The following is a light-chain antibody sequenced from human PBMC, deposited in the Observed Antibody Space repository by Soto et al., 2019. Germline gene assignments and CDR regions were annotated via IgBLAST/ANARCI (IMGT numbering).Light chain of an antibody. CDR2: GSS. CDR3: QSYDSSLRRV. J-gene: IGLJ2*01. V-gene: IGLV1-40*01. CDR1: SSNIGAGYD. Sequence: QPVLTQPPSVSGAQGQRVTIACTGSSSNIGAGYDVHWYQQLPGTAPKLLIYGSSNRPSGVPDRFSGSKSGTSASLAITGLQAVDEGDYYCQSYDSSLRRVFGGGTQLTVL.